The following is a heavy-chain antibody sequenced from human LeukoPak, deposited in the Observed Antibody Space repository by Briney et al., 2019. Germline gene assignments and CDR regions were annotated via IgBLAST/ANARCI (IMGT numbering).Heavy chain of an antibody. J-gene: IGHJ3*02. CDR1: GFTFSSYW. Sequence: GGSLRLSCAASGFTFSSYWMSWVRQAPGRGLEWVSYISISSSTIYYADSVKGRFTISRDNAKNSLYLQMNSLRAEDTAVYYCARDGGYCSSTSCYDAFDIWGQGTMVAVSS. CDR3: ARDGGYCSSTSCYDAFDI. CDR2: ISISSSTI. D-gene: IGHD2-2*01. V-gene: IGHV3-48*01.